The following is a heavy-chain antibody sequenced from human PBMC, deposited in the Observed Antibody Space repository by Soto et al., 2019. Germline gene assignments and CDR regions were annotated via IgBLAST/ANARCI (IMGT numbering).Heavy chain of an antibody. D-gene: IGHD3-16*01. J-gene: IGHJ6*02. V-gene: IGHV1-18*01. CDR3: ARGGYYDNAWGKLSHYGLDV. Sequence: QVQLVQSAAEVKKPGASVKVSCKASGYTFIRYGITWVRQAPGQGLEWMGWISAYNDYTIYAQKLQGRVIMTTDTSTRKAYMEQRSLKFDDTAVYYCARGGYYDNAWGKLSHYGLDVWGQGTSVTVSS. CDR1: GYTFIRYG. CDR2: ISAYNDYT.